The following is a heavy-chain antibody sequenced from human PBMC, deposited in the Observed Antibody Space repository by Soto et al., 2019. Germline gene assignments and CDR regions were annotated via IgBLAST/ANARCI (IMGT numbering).Heavy chain of an antibody. Sequence: PXGSLRLSCAASGLTFSSYGMRWVRQAPEKGQEWVPAIGGSGGGTYYADSVKGRFTISRDNSKNTLYLQMNSLRAEDKAVYYSTNVEIVVVTPYYFDCWGQVTLVPVSS. CDR2: IGGSGGGT. J-gene: IGHJ4*02. CDR1: GLTFSSYG. V-gene: IGHV3-23*01. D-gene: IGHD3-22*01. CDR3: TNVEIVVVTPYYFDC.